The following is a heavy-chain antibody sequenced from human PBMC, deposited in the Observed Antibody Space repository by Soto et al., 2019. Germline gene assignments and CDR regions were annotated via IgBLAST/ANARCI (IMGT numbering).Heavy chain of an antibody. CDR3: AMVDNYVTPTPQDV. Sequence: QVQLVQSGDEVRKPGSSVKVSCKASGYIFVNYGIAWVRQAPGQGLEWMGLISPYSGNTHYASKVQGRLTITTDTYTSTPYMDMGSLTSDDSAVYYCAMVDNYVTPTPQDVWGQGTTVTVSS. CDR1: GYIFVNYG. J-gene: IGHJ6*02. D-gene: IGHD3-16*01. CDR2: ISPYSGNT. V-gene: IGHV1-18*01.